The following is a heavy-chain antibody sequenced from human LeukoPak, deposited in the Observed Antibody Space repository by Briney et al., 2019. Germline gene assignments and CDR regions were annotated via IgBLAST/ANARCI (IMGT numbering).Heavy chain of an antibody. D-gene: IGHD1-26*01. J-gene: IGHJ4*02. Sequence: SGPTLVNPTQTLTLTCTFSGFSLSTGGVGVXXXXXXXXXXXXXXALIYWDDDEHYSPSLKSRLTITKDTSKNQVVLTMTNMDPVDTATYYCARRPRRGSFYAFDHWGQGTLVTVSS. CDR3: ARRPRRGSFYAFDH. V-gene: IGHV2-5*02. CDR1: GFSLSTGGVG. CDR2: IYWDDDE.